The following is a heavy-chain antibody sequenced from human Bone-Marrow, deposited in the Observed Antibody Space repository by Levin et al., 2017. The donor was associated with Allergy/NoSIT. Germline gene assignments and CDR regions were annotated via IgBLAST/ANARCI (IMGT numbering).Heavy chain of an antibody. CDR2: ISYDGSNK. CDR3: AKAQYIYCSSTSCPVLEYFDY. Sequence: GGSLRLSCAASGFTFSSYGMHWVRQAPGKGLEWVAVISYDGSNKYYADSVKGRFTISRDNSKNTLYLQMNSLRAEDTAVYYCAKAQYIYCSSTSCPVLEYFDYWGQGTLVTVSS. CDR1: GFTFSSYG. D-gene: IGHD2-2*01. V-gene: IGHV3-30*18. J-gene: IGHJ4*02.